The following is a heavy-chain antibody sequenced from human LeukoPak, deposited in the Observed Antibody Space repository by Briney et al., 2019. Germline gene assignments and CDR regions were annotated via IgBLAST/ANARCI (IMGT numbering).Heavy chain of an antibody. CDR1: GFTFSNYA. CDR2: ISSGGGYT. CDR3: ARRYCSSTSCLIDY. V-gene: IGHV3-23*01. J-gene: IGHJ4*02. Sequence: GGSLRLSCAASGFTFSNYAMSWVRQAPGKGLEWVSAISSGGGYTYYADSVKGRFTISRDNAKNSLYPQMNSLRAEDTAVYYCARRYCSSTSCLIDYWGQGTLVTVSS. D-gene: IGHD2-2*01.